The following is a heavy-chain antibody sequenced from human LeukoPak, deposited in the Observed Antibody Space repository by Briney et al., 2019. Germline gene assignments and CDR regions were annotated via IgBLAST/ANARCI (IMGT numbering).Heavy chain of an antibody. D-gene: IGHD6-19*01. Sequence: KFQGRVTITRDTSASTAYMELSSLRSEDTAVYYCARPAVAGTFNWFDPWGQGTLVTVSS. CDR3: ARPAVAGTFNWFDP. V-gene: IGHV1-3*01. J-gene: IGHJ5*02.